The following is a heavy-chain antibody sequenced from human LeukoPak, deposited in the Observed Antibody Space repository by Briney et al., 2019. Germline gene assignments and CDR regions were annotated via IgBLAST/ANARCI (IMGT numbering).Heavy chain of an antibody. J-gene: IGHJ4*02. CDR2: IHSGGST. CDR1: CGSISSSSYF. V-gene: IGHV4-39*01. CDR3: ARRGTNWGRFDY. D-gene: IGHD7-27*01. Sequence: PSETLSLTCTVSCGSISSSSYFWGWIRQPPGKGLEWIGTIHSGGSTYYNPSLKSRVTISVDTSKNQLSLNLSSVTAADTAVYYCARRGTNWGRFDYWGQGTLVTVSS.